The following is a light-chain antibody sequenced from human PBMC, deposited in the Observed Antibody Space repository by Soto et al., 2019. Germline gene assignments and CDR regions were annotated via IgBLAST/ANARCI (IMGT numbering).Light chain of an antibody. Sequence: QSALTQPASMSGSPGQSITISCTGNSSDVGAYNYVSWYQQHPGKAPKLIIYDVSYRPSGVSNRFSGSKSGNTASLTISGLQAEDEADYYCSSYTSSSAPGVFGGGTKLTVL. CDR3: SSYTSSSAPGV. CDR2: DVS. CDR1: SSDVGAYNY. J-gene: IGLJ3*02. V-gene: IGLV2-14*03.